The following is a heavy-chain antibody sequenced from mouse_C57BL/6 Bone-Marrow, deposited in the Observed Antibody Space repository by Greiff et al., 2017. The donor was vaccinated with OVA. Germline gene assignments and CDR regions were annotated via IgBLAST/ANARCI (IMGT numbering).Heavy chain of an antibody. CDR1: GFSLSTSGMG. V-gene: IGHV8-12*01. Sequence: QVQLKESGPGILQSSQTLSLTCSFSGFSLSTSGMGVSWIRQPSGTGLEWLAHIYWDDDKRYKPSLKRRLTISKDTARNQVFLKITSVDTADTATYYCARSVYDYPYYFDYWGQGTTLTVSS. CDR2: IYWDDDK. CDR3: ARSVYDYPYYFDY. D-gene: IGHD2-4*01. J-gene: IGHJ2*01.